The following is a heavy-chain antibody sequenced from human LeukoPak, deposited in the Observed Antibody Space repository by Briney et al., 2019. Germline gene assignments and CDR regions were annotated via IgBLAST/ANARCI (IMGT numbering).Heavy chain of an antibody. V-gene: IGHV3-11*01. Sequence: PGGSLRLSCAASGFTFSDYYMSWIRQAPGKGLEWVSYITSSGSSTYYADSVKGRFTISRDNAKNSLYLQMNSLRAEDTAVYYCARDSKLSRDGFPFDYWGQGTLVTVSS. CDR3: ARDSKLSRDGFPFDY. CDR1: GFTFSDYY. D-gene: IGHD5-24*01. J-gene: IGHJ4*02. CDR2: ITSSGSST.